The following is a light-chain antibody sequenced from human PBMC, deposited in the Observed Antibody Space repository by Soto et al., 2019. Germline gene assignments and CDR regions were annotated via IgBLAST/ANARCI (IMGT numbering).Light chain of an antibody. Sequence: QTVVTQEPSLTVSPGGTVTLTCGSSTGAVTSSHYPYWLQQKPGQAPRTLIYVTDNKHSWTPARFSGSLLGDKAALTLSGAQPEDEADYYCLLSYHGARYVLFGGGTQLTVL. CDR3: LLSYHGARYVL. J-gene: IGLJ2*01. CDR1: TGAVTSSHY. V-gene: IGLV7-46*01. CDR2: VTD.